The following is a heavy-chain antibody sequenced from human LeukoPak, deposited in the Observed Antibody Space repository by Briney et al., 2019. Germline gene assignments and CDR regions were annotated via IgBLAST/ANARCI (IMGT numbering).Heavy chain of an antibody. CDR1: GGTFSSYA. V-gene: IGHV1-69*13. Sequence: GASVKVSCKASGGTFSSYAISWVRQAPGQGLEWMGGIIPIFGTANYAQKFQGRVTITADESTSTAYMELSSLRSGDTAVYYCAGRPYCGGDCYSNWFDPWGQGTLVTVSS. D-gene: IGHD2-21*02. J-gene: IGHJ5*02. CDR3: AGRPYCGGDCYSNWFDP. CDR2: IIPIFGTA.